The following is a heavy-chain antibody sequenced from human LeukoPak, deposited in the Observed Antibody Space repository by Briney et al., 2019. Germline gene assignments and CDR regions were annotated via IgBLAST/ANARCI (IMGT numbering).Heavy chain of an antibody. D-gene: IGHD2-15*01. CDR3: AREKISCSGGSCYDP. Sequence: ASVKVSCKASGYTFTGYYMHWVRQAPGQGLEWMGWINPNSGGTNYAQRFQGRVTMTRDTSISTAYMELSRLRSDDTAVYYCAREKISCSGGSCYDPWGQGTLVTVSS. V-gene: IGHV1-2*02. CDR2: INPNSGGT. CDR1: GYTFTGYY. J-gene: IGHJ5*02.